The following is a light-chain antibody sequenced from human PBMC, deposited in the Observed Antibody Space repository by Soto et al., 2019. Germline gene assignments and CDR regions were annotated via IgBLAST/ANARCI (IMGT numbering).Light chain of an antibody. CDR3: QQSYSTLFT. J-gene: IGKJ3*01. V-gene: IGKV1-39*01. CDR2: DAS. Sequence: DITLTQSPSFLSAAIGDRITITCRASQGLASYLACYQQKPGKAPQLLIYDASTLQSGVPSMFSGSGSGTDFTLTISSLQPEDFATYYCQQSYSTLFTFGAGTKVDIK. CDR1: QGLASY.